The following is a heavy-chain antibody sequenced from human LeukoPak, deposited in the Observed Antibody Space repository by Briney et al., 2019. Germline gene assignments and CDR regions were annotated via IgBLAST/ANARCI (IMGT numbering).Heavy chain of an antibody. D-gene: IGHD5-12*01. CDR2: INSDGSST. Sequence: GGSLRLSCAASGFTFSSYWMHWVRQAPGKGLMWVSRINSDGSSTSYADSEKGRFTISRDNAKNTLYLQMNSLRAEDTAVFYCARVGQAGYVGYPLDYRGQGTLVTVSS. V-gene: IGHV3-74*01. J-gene: IGHJ4*02. CDR3: ARVGQAGYVGYPLDY. CDR1: GFTFSSYW.